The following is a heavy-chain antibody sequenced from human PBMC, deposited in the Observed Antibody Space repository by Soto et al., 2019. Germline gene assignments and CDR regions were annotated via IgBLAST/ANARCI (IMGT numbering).Heavy chain of an antibody. CDR2: ISHDGSNK. Sequence: QVQLVESGGGVVQPGRSLRLSCAASRLTFNSYSMHWVRQALGKRLEWVAVISHDGSNKYYADSVKGRFTSSRDNSKNTLYLQMNSLRGEDTAVYYCAKDGKGLAFYFDYWGRGTLVTVSS. J-gene: IGHJ4*02. CDR3: AKDGKGLAFYFDY. D-gene: IGHD6-19*01. CDR1: RLTFNSYS. V-gene: IGHV3-30*18.